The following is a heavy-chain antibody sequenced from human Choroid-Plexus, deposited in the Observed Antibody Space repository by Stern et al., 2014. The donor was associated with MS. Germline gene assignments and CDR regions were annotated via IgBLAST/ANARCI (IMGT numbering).Heavy chain of an antibody. CDR3: ARDQRGITIFGVVTDYYYLGMDV. Sequence: VQLVEPGAEVKKPGASVKVSCKTSGYIFTGYYIHWVRQAPGQGLEWMAWINPNTGGTKYAQKFQGRGTMSRDTSISTAYVELSSLTSDDTAVYYCARDQRGITIFGVVTDYYYLGMDVWGQGTTVTVSS. CDR1: GYIFTGYY. V-gene: IGHV1-2*02. D-gene: IGHD3-3*01. J-gene: IGHJ6*02. CDR2: INPNTGGT.